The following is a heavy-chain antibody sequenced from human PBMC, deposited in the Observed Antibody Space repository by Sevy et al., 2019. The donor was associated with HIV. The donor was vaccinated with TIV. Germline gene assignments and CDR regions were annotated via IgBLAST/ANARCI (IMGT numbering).Heavy chain of an antibody. V-gene: IGHV1-3*01. Sequence: ASVKVSCKASGFTFTYYTVHWVRQAPGQGLEWMGWINPGNGNTRYSQKFQGRVTITTDTSATTTYMALSSLRPEDTAVYYCAPSPGGTKDFNPWGQGTRVTVSS. J-gene: IGHJ5*02. CDR3: APSPGGTKDFNP. CDR1: GFTFTYYT. D-gene: IGHD2-15*01. CDR2: INPGNGNT.